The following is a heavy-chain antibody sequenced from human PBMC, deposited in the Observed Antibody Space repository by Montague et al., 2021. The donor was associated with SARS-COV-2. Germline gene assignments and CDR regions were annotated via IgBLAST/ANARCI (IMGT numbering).Heavy chain of an antibody. D-gene: IGHD3-22*01. CDR2: IKQSGST. V-gene: IGHV4-34*01. Sequence: SETLSLTCGVYGGSFGDDHWSWIRQPPGKGLEWIGDIKQSGSTNYNPSLKSRVTISVDTSRNQFSLKLTSVTAADTAVHFCARGHLSVSMIVVVFTSASYYFDYWGQGALVTVSS. J-gene: IGHJ4*02. CDR3: ARGHLSVSMIVVVFTSASYYFDY. CDR1: GGSFGDDH.